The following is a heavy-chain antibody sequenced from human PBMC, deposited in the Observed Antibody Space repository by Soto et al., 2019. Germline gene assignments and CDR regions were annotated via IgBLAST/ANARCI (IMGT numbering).Heavy chain of an antibody. CDR3: ALGGENTISYHYYGMEV. D-gene: IGHD3-9*01. V-gene: IGHV1-8*01. J-gene: IGHJ6*01. Sequence: ASVKVSCKASGYTFTSYDINWVRQATGQGLEWMGWMNPNSGNTGYAQKFQGRVTMTRNTSISTAYMELSSLRSEDTAVYYCALGGENTISYHYYGMEVLGQATTVSVS. CDR2: MNPNSGNT. CDR1: GYTFTSYD.